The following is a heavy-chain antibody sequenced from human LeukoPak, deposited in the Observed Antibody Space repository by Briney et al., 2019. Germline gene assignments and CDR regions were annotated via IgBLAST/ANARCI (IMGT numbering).Heavy chain of an antibody. CDR2: INTNTGNP. J-gene: IGHJ6*02. CDR1: GYTFTSYY. Sequence: ASVKVSCKASGYTFTSYYMHWVRQAPGQGLEWMGWINTNTGNPTYAQGFTGRFVFSLDTSVSTAYLQICSLKAEDTAVYYCARVGGDYEYYYYGMDVWGQGTTVTVSS. CDR3: ARVGGDYEYYYYGMDV. V-gene: IGHV7-4-1*01. D-gene: IGHD4-17*01.